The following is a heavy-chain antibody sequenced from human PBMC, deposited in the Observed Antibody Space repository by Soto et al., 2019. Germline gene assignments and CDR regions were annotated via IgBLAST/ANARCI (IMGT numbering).Heavy chain of an antibody. CDR2: IYYSGST. D-gene: IGHD5-12*01. V-gene: IGHV4-59*01. CDR1: GGSISSYY. J-gene: IGHJ4*02. Sequence: QVQLQESGPGLVKPSETLSLTCTVSGGSISSYYWSWIRQPPGKGLEWIGYIYYSGSTNYNPSLKSRVTISVDTSKNQFSLKLSSVTAADTAVYYCARRLRSGYYFDYWGQGTLVTVSS. CDR3: ARRLRSGYYFDY.